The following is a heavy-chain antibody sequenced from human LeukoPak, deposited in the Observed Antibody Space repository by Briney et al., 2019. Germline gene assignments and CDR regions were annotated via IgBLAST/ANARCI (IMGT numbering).Heavy chain of an antibody. V-gene: IGHV4-30-2*01. CDR3: ARRKTLITMVRGVIRDYFDY. CDR1: GGSISSGGYS. Sequence: SETLSLTCAVSGGSISSGGYSWSWIRQPPGKGLEWIGYIYHSGSTYYNPSLKSRVTISVDRSKNQFPLKLSSVTAADTAVYYCARRKTLITMVRGVIRDYFDYWGQGTLVTVSS. D-gene: IGHD3-10*01. J-gene: IGHJ4*02. CDR2: IYHSGST.